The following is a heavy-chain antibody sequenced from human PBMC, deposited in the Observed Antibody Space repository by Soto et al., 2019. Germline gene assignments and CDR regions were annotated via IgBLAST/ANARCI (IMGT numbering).Heavy chain of an antibody. CDR2: ISAYNGNT. V-gene: IGHV1-18*01. D-gene: IGHD1-26*01. CDR1: GYTFTSYG. Sequence: QVQLVQSGAEVKKPGASVKVSCKASGYTFTSYGISWVRQAPGQGLEWMGWISAYNGNTNYAQKLQGRVTMTTDTPTRTAYVKLRSLRSDDPAVDHSARDRALELGDYWGQGTMVTVSS. J-gene: IGHJ4*02. CDR3: ARDRALELGDY.